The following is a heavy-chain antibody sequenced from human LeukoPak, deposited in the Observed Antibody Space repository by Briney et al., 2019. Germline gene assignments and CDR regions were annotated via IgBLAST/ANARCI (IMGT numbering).Heavy chain of an antibody. J-gene: IGHJ3*02. Sequence: SETLSLTCTVSGASIGSTYYYWGWIRQPPGKGLEWIGIIYYSGITYYNPSLKSRVTISVDTSKNQFSLKLSSVTAADTAVYYCARQAPNSSWYTSQAFDIWGQGTMVTVSS. V-gene: IGHV4-39*01. D-gene: IGHD6-13*01. CDR1: GASIGSTYYY. CDR2: IYYSGIT. CDR3: ARQAPNSSWYTSQAFDI.